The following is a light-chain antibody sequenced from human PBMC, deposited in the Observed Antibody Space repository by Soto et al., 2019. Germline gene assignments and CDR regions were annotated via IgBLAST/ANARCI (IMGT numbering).Light chain of an antibody. V-gene: IGKV3-15*01. J-gene: IGKJ1*01. CDR3: QQFHYWWT. CDR1: QNIDNK. CDR2: DAS. Sequence: EIVITQSPATVSVSPGERATLSCRASQNIDNKLVWYQQKPGQVPRLLIYDASTRATGIPARFSGSGSGTEFTLTISSLQSEDFAFYYCQQFHYWWTFGQGTKVDIK.